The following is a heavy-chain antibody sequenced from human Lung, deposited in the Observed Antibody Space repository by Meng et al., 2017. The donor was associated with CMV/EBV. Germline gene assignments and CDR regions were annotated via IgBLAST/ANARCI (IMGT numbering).Heavy chain of an antibody. CDR3: ARNPYSSPGPPSPHVRYYYDGMDV. J-gene: IGHJ6*02. CDR2: MNPNSGNT. V-gene: IGHV1-8*01. Sequence: AXVXVSXXASGYTFTSYDINWVRQATGQGLEWMRWMNPNSGNTDYAQKFQGRVTMTRNTSISTDYMELSSLRYEDTAVYYCARNPYSSPGPPSPHVRYYYDGMDVWGQGXTVTVSS. D-gene: IGHD6-13*01. CDR1: GYTFTSYD.